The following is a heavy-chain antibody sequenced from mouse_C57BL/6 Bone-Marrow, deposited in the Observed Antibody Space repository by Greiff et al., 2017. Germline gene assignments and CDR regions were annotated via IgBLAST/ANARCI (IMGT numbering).Heavy chain of an antibody. Sequence: EVKLVESGGGLVKPGGPLKLSCAASGFTFSSYAMSWVRQTPEKRLEWVATISDGGSYTYYPDNVKGRFTISRDNAKNNLYLQMSHLKSEDTAMYYCARVLITTGFAYWGQGTLVTVSA. CDR3: ARVLITTGFAY. J-gene: IGHJ3*01. CDR1: GFTFSSYA. D-gene: IGHD1-1*01. V-gene: IGHV5-4*03. CDR2: ISDGGSYT.